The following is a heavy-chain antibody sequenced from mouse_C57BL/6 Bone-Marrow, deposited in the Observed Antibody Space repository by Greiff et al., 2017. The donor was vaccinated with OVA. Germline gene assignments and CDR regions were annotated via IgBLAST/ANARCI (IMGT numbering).Heavy chain of an antibody. CDR3: ARSGSRSWFAY. CDR1: GYTFTNYW. D-gene: IGHD1-1*01. J-gene: IGHJ3*01. Sequence: QVQLQQSGAELVRPGTSVKMSCKASGYTFTNYWIGWAKQRPGHGLEWIGDIYPGGGYPNYNEKFKGKATLTADKSSSTAYMQFSSLTSEDSSIYYCARSGSRSWFAYWGQGTLVTVSA. CDR2: IYPGGGYP. V-gene: IGHV1-63*01.